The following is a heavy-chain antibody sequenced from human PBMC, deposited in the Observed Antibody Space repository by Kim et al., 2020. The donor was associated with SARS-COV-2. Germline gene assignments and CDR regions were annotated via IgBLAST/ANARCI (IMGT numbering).Heavy chain of an antibody. V-gene: IGHV4-4*09. CDR3: ASGGTFDI. Sequence: SASTHHTPSHKSRVTISVDTSKNQFTLKLSSVTAADTAVYYCASGGTFDIWGQGTMVTVSS. J-gene: IGHJ3*02. CDR2: SAST. D-gene: IGHD3-10*01.